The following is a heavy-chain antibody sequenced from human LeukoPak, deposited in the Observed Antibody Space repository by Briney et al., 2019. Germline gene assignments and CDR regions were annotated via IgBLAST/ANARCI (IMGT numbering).Heavy chain of an antibody. J-gene: IGHJ3*02. Sequence: SVKVSCKASGGTFSSHPFTWVRQAPGQGLEWMGEITPIFGTANYAQRFQGRVTITADESTSTVYMELTSLRSDDTAVYYCARDMVRGVISPHDAFDIWGQGTMVTVSS. V-gene: IGHV1-69*13. CDR2: ITPIFGTA. CDR3: ARDMVRGVISPHDAFDI. D-gene: IGHD3-10*01. CDR1: GGTFSSHP.